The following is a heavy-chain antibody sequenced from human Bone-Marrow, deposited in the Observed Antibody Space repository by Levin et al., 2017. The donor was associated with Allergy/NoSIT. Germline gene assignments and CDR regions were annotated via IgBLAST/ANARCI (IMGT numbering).Heavy chain of an antibody. CDR2: IRGTGTNT. D-gene: IGHD6-19*01. J-gene: IGHJ6*02. Sequence: GESLKISCTASGFTFNSKVMHWVRQAPGKGLEWVSGIRGTGTNTRYADSVKGRFTISRDNSKSTLFLQMNSLRADDTAVYYCAMKSPSTGWTPFEGHYYYGADVWGRGTAVTVSS. CDR3: AMKSPSTGWTPFEGHYYYGADV. V-gene: IGHV3-23*01. CDR1: GFTFNSKV.